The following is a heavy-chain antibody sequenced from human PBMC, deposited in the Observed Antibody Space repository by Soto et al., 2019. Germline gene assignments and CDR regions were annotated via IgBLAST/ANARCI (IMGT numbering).Heavy chain of an antibody. J-gene: IGHJ3*02. Sequence: PGGSLRLSCAASGFTFSIYAMSWFRQAPGKGLEWVSAISGSGGSTYYADSVKGRFTISRDNSKNTLYLQMNSLRAEDTAVYYCANPGYSSSWYSHDAFDIWGQGTMVTVSS. CDR3: ANPGYSSSWYSHDAFDI. CDR1: GFTFSIYA. CDR2: ISGSGGST. D-gene: IGHD6-13*01. V-gene: IGHV3-23*01.